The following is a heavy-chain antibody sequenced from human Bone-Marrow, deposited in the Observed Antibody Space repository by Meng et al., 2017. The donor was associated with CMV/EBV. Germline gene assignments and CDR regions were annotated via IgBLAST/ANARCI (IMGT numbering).Heavy chain of an antibody. J-gene: IGHJ6*02. CDR3: ARHGLSYYYYGMDV. CDR1: GFTVSSNY. V-gene: IGHV3-53*01. CDR2: IYSGGNT. D-gene: IGHD3-16*02. Sequence: GESLKISCAASGFTVSSNYMSWVRQAPGKGLEWVSIIYSGGNTYYADSVKGRFTISRDNSKNTLYLQMNSLRAEDTAVYSCARHGLSYYYYGMDVWGQGTTDTVSS.